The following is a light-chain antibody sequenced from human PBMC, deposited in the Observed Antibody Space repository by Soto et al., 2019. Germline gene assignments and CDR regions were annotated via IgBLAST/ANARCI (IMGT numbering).Light chain of an antibody. CDR1: QGIRYA. CDR2: GAS. J-gene: IGKJ1*01. CDR3: LQYNSPPLT. V-gene: IGKV1-17*01. Sequence: DLQMTQSPSSQSESVGDRVTITCRASQGIRYALGWYQQKPGTAPKRLIYGASILQNGVPSRFGGSGSGTEFTLTISSLQPEDFATYYCLQYNSPPLTFGQGTKVDIK.